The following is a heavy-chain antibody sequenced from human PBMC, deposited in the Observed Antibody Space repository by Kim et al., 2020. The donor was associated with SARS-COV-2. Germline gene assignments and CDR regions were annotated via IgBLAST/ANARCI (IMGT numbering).Heavy chain of an antibody. CDR2: IYYSGST. Sequence: SETLSLTCTVSGGSISSYYWSWIRQPPGKGLEWIGYIYYSGSTNYNPSLKSRVTISVDTSKNQFSLKLSSVTAADTAVYYCARNPMAAGGYYYGMDVWGQGTTVTVSS. CDR3: ARNPMAAGGYYYGMDV. CDR1: GGSISSYY. V-gene: IGHV4-59*01. J-gene: IGHJ6*02. D-gene: IGHD6-13*01.